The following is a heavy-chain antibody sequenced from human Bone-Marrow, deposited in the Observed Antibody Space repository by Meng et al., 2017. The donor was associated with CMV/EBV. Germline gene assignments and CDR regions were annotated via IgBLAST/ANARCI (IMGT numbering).Heavy chain of an antibody. Sequence: SGPTLVKPTQTLTLTCTFSGFSLSTSGVGVGWIPHPPGKALEWITLIYWNDDKRYSPSLKSRLTFTKDTSKNQVVLTMTNMDPVDTATYYRAHRRGYDFWASYGMDVWGQGTTVTVSS. CDR1: GFSLSTSGVG. CDR3: AHRRGYDFWASYGMDV. V-gene: IGHV2-5*01. J-gene: IGHJ6*02. CDR2: IYWNDDK. D-gene: IGHD3-3*01.